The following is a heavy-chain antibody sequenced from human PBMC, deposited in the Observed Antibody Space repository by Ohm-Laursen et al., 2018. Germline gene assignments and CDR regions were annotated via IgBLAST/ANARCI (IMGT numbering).Heavy chain of an antibody. V-gene: IGHV4-39*01. CDR3: ARGLWWFDP. J-gene: IGHJ5*02. CDR2: IYYSGST. Sequence: TLSLTCTVSGGSISSSSYYWGWIHQPPGKGLEWIGSIYYSGSTYYNPPLKSRVTISVDTSKNQFSLKLSSVTAADTALYYCARGLWWFDPWGQGTLVTVSS. CDR1: GGSISSSSYY.